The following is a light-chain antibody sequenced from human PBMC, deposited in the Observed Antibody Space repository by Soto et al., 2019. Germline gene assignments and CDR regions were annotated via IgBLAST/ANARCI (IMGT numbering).Light chain of an antibody. CDR1: SSNIGSST. CDR3: AAWDEALNGHV. J-gene: IGLJ1*01. V-gene: IGLV1-44*01. Sequence: LLTQPPSASGTPVERVTISCAGRSSNIGSSTVYWFQQLPGTDPKLLIHRSDQRPSGVPDRFSGSKSGTSASLAISGLQSEDEADYYCAAWDEALNGHVFGTGTKVTVL. CDR2: RSD.